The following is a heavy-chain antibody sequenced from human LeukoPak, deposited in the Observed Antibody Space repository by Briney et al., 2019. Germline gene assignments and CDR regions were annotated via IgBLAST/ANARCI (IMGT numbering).Heavy chain of an antibody. Sequence: PSETLSLTCTVSGGSISSSSYYWGWIRQPPWKGLEWIGSIYYSGSTYYNPSLKSRVTISVDTSKNQFSLKLSSVTAADTVVFFWQRTAYDILTGYYNVDYRGQGTLVTVSS. CDR1: GGSISSSSYY. J-gene: IGHJ4*02. V-gene: IGHV4-39*01. CDR3: QRTAYDILTGYYNVDY. CDR2: IYYSGST. D-gene: IGHD3-9*01.